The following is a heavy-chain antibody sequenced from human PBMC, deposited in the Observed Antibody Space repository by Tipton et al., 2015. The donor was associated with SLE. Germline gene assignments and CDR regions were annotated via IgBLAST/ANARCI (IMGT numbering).Heavy chain of an antibody. V-gene: IGHV3-23*01. J-gene: IGHJ4*02. CDR1: GFTFSTYS. CDR3: AIVAFG. Sequence: SLRLSCAASGFTFSTYSMNWVRQAPGKGLEWVSSISGIDGSTYYADSVKGRFTISKDNSKNTLYLQMNSLRVEDTAVYYCAIVAFGWGQGSMVTVSS. CDR2: ISGIDGST. D-gene: IGHD3-10*01.